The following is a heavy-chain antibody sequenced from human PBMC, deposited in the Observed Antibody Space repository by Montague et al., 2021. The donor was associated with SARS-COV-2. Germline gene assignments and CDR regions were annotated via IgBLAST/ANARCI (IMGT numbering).Heavy chain of an antibody. CDR3: AARTDDYYYGLDV. CDR1: GGSISSGSYY. J-gene: IGHJ6*02. CDR2: IYTSGST. D-gene: IGHD1-14*01. V-gene: IGHV4-61*02. Sequence: TLSLTCTVSGGSISSGSYYWSWIRQPAGKGLEWIGRIYTSGSTNYNPSLKSRVTISVDTSKNRFSLKLSSVTAADTAVYYCAARTDDYYYGLDVWGQGTTATVS.